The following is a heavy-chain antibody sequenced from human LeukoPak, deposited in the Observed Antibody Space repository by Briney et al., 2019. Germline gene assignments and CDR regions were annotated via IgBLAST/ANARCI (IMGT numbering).Heavy chain of an antibody. CDR3: STDNLDYDYVWGTYREVNYFDY. J-gene: IGHJ4*02. CDR1: GFIFSTAW. D-gene: IGHD3-16*02. CDR2: IKSKTDGGTT. V-gene: IGHV3-15*01. Sequence: GGSLRLSCAGSGFIFSTAWMSWVRQAPGKGLEWVGRIKSKTDGGTTDHAAPVKGRFTISRDDSKNTVYLQMNNLKNEDTGVYYCSTDNLDYDYVWGTYREVNYFDYWGQGTLVTVSS.